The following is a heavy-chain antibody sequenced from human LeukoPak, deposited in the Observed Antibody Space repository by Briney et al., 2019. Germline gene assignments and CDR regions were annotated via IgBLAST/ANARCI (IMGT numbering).Heavy chain of an antibody. J-gene: IGHJ4*02. CDR2: TYYRSKWYN. CDR1: GDSFSINSAA. D-gene: IGHD3-22*01. CDR3: ARDYYDSSGYYVKVFDY. V-gene: IGHV6-1*01. Sequence: SPTLSLTFAFSGDSFSINSAAWSWVRQSPSRGLEWLGSTYYRSKWYNDYAVSVKSRITINPDTSKNQFSLQLNSVTPEDTAVYYCARDYYDSSGYYVKVFDYWGQGTLVTVSS.